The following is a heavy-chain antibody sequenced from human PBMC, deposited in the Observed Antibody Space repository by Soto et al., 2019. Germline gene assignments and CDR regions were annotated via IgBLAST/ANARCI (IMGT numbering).Heavy chain of an antibody. V-gene: IGHV1-69*08. CDR1: GGTFSSHT. J-gene: IGHJ2*01. CDR3: ARPDFGDYWYFDL. CDR2: IIPALGTA. Sequence: QDQLVQSGAEVKKPGSSVKVSCKASGGTFSSHTFSWVRQAPGQGLEWMGRIIPALGTATYAQKFQGRVTSTADESATTVYMELNSLRSADTAVYYCARPDFGDYWYFDLWGRGTLVTVSS. D-gene: IGHD4-17*01.